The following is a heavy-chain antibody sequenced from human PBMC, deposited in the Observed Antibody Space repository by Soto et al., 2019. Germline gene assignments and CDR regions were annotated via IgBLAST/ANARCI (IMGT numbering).Heavy chain of an antibody. CDR1: GYSLSSNTFY. CDR2: IDFSGRT. D-gene: IGHD3-16*01. J-gene: IGHJ4*02. CDR3: ARHGGEGIVITLVEVIPRVAFDS. Sequence: QVHLQESGPGLVRPSETLSLTCTVSGYSLSSNTFYWGWIRQPPGKGLEWIGNIDFSGRTSYNPAPSSRATLSADASMTPFSLKLTSVTAADTAIYYCARHGGEGIVITLVEVIPRVAFDSWGQGTVVTVSS. V-gene: IGHV4-39*01.